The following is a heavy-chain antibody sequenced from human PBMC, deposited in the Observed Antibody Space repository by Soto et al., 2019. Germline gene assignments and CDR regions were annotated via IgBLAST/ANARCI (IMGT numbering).Heavy chain of an antibody. CDR2: ISGYNANT. J-gene: IGHJ6*02. CDR3: ARMGDVPYYYYGLDV. D-gene: IGHD3-16*01. Sequence: QVQLVQCGAEVKKPGASVKVSCKASGYSFTRYGISWVRQAPGQGLEWMGWISGYNANTNYPENLQGRVTMTTDTSTSTAYMEVSNLISDDTAVYYCARMGDVPYYYYGLDVWGQGTTVPVSS. CDR1: GYSFTRYG. V-gene: IGHV1-18*01.